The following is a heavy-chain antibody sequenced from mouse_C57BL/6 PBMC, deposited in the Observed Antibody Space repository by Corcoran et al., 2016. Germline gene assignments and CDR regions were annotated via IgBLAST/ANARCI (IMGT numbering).Heavy chain of an antibody. CDR2: IYPGDGYT. V-gene: IGHV1-80*01. CDR1: GYAFSSYW. D-gene: IGHD1-1*01. J-gene: IGHJ2*01. CDR3: ARAPYSYGSSYFDY. Sequence: QVQLQQSGTELVKPGASVKISCKASGYAFSSYWMNWVKQRPGKGLEWIGQIYPGDGYTNNNGKFQGKATLTADKSSSTAYMQLSSLTSEDFAVYFCARAPYSYGSSYFDYWGQGTTLTVSS.